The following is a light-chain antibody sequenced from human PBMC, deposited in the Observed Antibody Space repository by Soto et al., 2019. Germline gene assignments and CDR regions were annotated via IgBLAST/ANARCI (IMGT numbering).Light chain of an antibody. Sequence: DIQMTQSPSSLSASVGDRVTITCQASQDISHSLNWYQHKPGQAPSLLIIDASNVQPGVPSRFSGSGSEKDFTLTISILQAEDFATYYCQQYDTLPFTFGPGTKVDVK. CDR1: QDISHS. CDR3: QQYDTLPFT. CDR2: DAS. V-gene: IGKV1-33*01. J-gene: IGKJ3*01.